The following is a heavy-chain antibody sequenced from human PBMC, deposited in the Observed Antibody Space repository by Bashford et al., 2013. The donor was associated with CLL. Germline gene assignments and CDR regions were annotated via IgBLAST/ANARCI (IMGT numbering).Heavy chain of an antibody. CDR3: AKGPPRVVVGGTDQFGMDV. V-gene: IGHV1-2*02. CDR1: GYTFIGQF. D-gene: IGHD2-15*01. Sequence: ASVKVSCKASGYTFIGQFMHWVRQAPGQGLEWMGWISPNNGGTNYAQKFQGRVTMTRDTSISTAYMELSRLRSDDTAVYYCAKGPPRVVVGGTDQFGMDVWGQGTTVTVSS. CDR2: ISPNNGGT. J-gene: IGHJ6*02.